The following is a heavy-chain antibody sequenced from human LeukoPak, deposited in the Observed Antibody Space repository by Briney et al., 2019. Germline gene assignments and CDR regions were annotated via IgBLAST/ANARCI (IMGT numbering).Heavy chain of an antibody. V-gene: IGHV1-3*02. Sequence: ASVTVSCEASGYTFTSYAMHWVRQAPGQRLEWMGWSSAGNDHAKYSQAFQGRVTITRDTSASTAYMELSSLRSEDMAIYHCARWNEAAAGFDFWGQGTLVTVSS. J-gene: IGHJ4*02. CDR3: ARWNEAAAGFDF. CDR2: SSAGNDHA. CDR1: GYTFTSYA. D-gene: IGHD6-13*01.